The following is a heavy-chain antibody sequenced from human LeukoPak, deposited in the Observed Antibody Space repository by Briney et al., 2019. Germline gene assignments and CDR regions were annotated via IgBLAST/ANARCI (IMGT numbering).Heavy chain of an antibody. Sequence: ASVKVSCKASGGTLSTYPISWVRQAPGQGLEWMGGIIPIFGTANYAQKFQGRVTITTDESTSTVYMELSSLRSEDTAVYYCARASTVQTYYYYGMDVWGQGTTVTVSS. D-gene: IGHD4-17*01. CDR3: ARASTVQTYYYYGMDV. CDR1: GGTLSTYP. V-gene: IGHV1-69*05. CDR2: IIPIFGTA. J-gene: IGHJ6*02.